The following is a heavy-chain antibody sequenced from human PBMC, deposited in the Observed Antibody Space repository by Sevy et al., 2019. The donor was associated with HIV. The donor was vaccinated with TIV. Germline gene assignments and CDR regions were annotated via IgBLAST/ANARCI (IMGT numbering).Heavy chain of an antibody. CDR1: GFTFSSYS. V-gene: IGHV3-21*01. CDR2: ISSSSSYI. Sequence: GGSLRLSCAASGFTFSSYSMNWVRQAPGKGLEWVSSISSSSSYIYYADSVKGRFTISRDNAKNSLYLQMNSLRAEDTAVYYCAREISSSWYVSGGMDVWGQGTTVTVSS. D-gene: IGHD6-13*01. CDR3: AREISSSWYVSGGMDV. J-gene: IGHJ6*02.